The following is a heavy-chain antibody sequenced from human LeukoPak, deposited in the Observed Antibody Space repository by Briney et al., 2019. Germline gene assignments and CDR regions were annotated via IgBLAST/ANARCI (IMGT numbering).Heavy chain of an antibody. CDR1: GYTFTSYG. V-gene: IGHV1-18*04. CDR2: ISAYNGNT. D-gene: IGHD3-22*01. J-gene: IGHJ4*02. CDR3: ARDRWRHLEDYYDSSGYYYNY. Sequence: ASVKVSCKASGYTFTSYGISWVRQAPGQGLEWMGWISAYNGNTNYAQKLQGRVTVTTDTSTSTAYMELRSLRSDDTAVYYCARDRWRHLEDYYDSSGYYYNYWGQGTLVTVSS.